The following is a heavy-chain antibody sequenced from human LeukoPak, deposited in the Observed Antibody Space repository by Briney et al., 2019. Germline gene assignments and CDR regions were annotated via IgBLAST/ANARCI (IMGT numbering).Heavy chain of an antibody. CDR3: ARDCSGGSCYSLRTDYFDC. D-gene: IGHD2-15*01. CDR1: GFVFSNYW. CDR2: INSDGSST. Sequence: GGSLRLSCAASGFVFSNYWMHWVRQGPGKGLVWVSRINSDGSSTIYADSVKGRFTISRDNAKSSLYLQMNSLRAEDTAVYYCARDCSGGSCYSLRTDYFDCWGQGTLVTVSS. V-gene: IGHV3-74*01. J-gene: IGHJ4*02.